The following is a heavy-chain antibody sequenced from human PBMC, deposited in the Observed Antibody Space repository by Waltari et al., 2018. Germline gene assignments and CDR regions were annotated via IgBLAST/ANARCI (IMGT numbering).Heavy chain of an antibody. J-gene: IGHJ4*02. D-gene: IGHD6-13*01. CDR1: GFTFSNAW. CDR2: VKSKANGETI. Sequence: EDQLVESGGDLVKPGGSLLLSSLGSGFTFSNAWITLVRQAPGKGLEWVGRVKSKANGETIDYAAPVKGRVTISRDDSKNTVYLQMNSLKIEDTAVYYCATGGYFFDYWGQGTLVTVSS. CDR3: ATGGYFFDY. V-gene: IGHV3-15*07.